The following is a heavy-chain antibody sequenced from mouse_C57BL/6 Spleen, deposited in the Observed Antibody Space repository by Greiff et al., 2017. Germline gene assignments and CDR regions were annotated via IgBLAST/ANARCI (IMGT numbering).Heavy chain of an antibody. Sequence: QVQLQQPGAELVRPGSSVKLSCKASGYTFTSYWMHWVKQRPIQGLEWIGNIDPSDSDTHYNQKFKDKATLTVDKSSSTAYMQLSSLTSEDSAVFCCARGGDGYHYCFDDWGKGTTLTVSS. CDR2: IDPSDSDT. J-gene: IGHJ2*01. V-gene: IGHV1-52*01. D-gene: IGHD2-3*01. CDR3: ARGGDGYHYCFDD. CDR1: GYTFTSYW.